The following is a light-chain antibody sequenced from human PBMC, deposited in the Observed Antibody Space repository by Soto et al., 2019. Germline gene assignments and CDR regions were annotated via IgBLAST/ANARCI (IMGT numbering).Light chain of an antibody. Sequence: EIVLTQSPGTLSLSPVEGATLSCRASQSVSSYLAWYQQKPGQAPRLLIYDASSRATGIPARFSGSGSGTDFTLTISSLEPEDFAVYYCQQRSNWLWTFGQGTKVDI. CDR1: QSVSSY. V-gene: IGKV3-11*01. J-gene: IGKJ1*01. CDR3: QQRSNWLWT. CDR2: DAS.